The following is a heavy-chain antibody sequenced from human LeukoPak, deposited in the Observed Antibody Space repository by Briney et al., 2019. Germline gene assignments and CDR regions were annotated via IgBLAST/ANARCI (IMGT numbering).Heavy chain of an antibody. CDR1: GGSISSNTHF. D-gene: IGHD5/OR15-5a*01. Sequence: WETLSLTCNVSGGSISSNTHFWGWIRRPPGKGLEWIGSIRYSGSTYYNPSLKSRVTISVDTYKNQFSLNLSSLTAADTAVYYCATSDTVSTYNWFDPWGQGTLVTVS. V-gene: IGHV4-39*01. J-gene: IGHJ5*02. CDR3: ATSDTVSTYNWFDP. CDR2: IRYSGST.